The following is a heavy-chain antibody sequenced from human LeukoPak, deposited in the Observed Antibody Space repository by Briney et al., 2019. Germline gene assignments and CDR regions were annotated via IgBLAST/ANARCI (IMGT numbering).Heavy chain of an antibody. CDR2: IYYSVST. Sequence: SQTLSLTCTVPGVSTSSISYYWGWIRQPPWRGREWILRIYYSVSTYYNPSLKSLVTISLETSKNQLSRKGNSLSAAPTPLYFCATSLLLLITHDFDYWGPGKPVTVSS. D-gene: IGHD1-14*01. J-gene: IGHJ4*02. CDR3: ATSLLLLITHDFDY. V-gene: IGHV4-39*07. CDR1: GVSTSSISYY.